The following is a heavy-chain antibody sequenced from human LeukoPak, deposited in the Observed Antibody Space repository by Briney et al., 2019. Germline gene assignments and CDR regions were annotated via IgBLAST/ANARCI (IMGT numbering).Heavy chain of an antibody. D-gene: IGHD2-2*03. CDR3: ARRFGYCSSTSCYRAPDY. V-gene: IGHV3-21*01. J-gene: IGHJ4*02. Sequence: PGGSLRLSCAASGFTFSSYSMNWVRQAPGKGLEWVSSISSSSSYIYYADSVKGRFTISRDNAKNSLYLQMNSLRAEDTAVYYCARRFGYCSSTSCYRAPDYWGQGTLVTVSS. CDR1: GFTFSSYS. CDR2: ISSSSSYI.